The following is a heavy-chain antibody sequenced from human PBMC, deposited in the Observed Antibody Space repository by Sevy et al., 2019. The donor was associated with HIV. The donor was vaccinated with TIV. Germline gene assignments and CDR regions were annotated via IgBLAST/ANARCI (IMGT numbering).Heavy chain of an antibody. V-gene: IGHV3-74*01. Sequence: EGSLRLSCAASGFTFSSYWMHWVRQAPGKGLVWVSRINSDGSSTSYADSVKGRFTISRDNAKNTLYLQMNSLRAEDTAAYYCARDLDSSGWFLTDAFDIWGQGTMVTVSS. CDR2: INSDGSST. D-gene: IGHD6-19*01. J-gene: IGHJ3*02. CDR3: ARDLDSSGWFLTDAFDI. CDR1: GFTFSSYW.